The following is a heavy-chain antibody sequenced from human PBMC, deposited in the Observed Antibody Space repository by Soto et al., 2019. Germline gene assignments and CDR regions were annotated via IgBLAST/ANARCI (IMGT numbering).Heavy chain of an antibody. J-gene: IGHJ5*02. V-gene: IGHV4-59*12. D-gene: IGHD6-13*01. Sequence: SETLSLTCTFSGSSMMGDSWTWIRQAPERGLGWIGYIHYGGSANYNPSLNRRRTVSGDRSKSQFSMTLPSATAADTAVYYCARAVTAPYRSSHTWFAPWGQGTLVTVSS. CDR1: GSSMMGDS. CDR2: IHYGGSA. CDR3: ARAVTAPYRSSHTWFAP.